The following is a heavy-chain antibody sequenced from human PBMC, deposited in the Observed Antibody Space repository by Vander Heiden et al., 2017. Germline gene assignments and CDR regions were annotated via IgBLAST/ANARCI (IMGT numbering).Heavy chain of an antibody. CDR3: ARGPLGYCSGTSCYGWFDP. J-gene: IGHJ5*02. Sequence: QVQLQESGPGLVTPSQTLSLTCTFSGGSISSGGYYGSWIRQHPGKGLEWIGYIYYSGSTYYNPSLKSRVSISVDTSNNQFSLKLSSVTAADTAVYYCARGPLGYCSGTSCYGWFDPWGQGTLVTVSS. CDR2: IYYSGST. D-gene: IGHD2-2*01. CDR1: GGSISSGGYY. V-gene: IGHV4-31*03.